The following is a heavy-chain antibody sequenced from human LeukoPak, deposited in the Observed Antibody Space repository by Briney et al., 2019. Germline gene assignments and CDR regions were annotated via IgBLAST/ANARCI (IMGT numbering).Heavy chain of an antibody. CDR2: IIPIFGTA. CDR1: GGTFSSYA. Sequence: SVKVSCTASGGTFSSYAISWVRQAPGQGLEWMGGIIPIFGTANYAQKFQGRVTITADESTSTAYMELSSLRSEDTAVYYCAREDGVDTASYFDYWGQGTLVTVSS. J-gene: IGHJ4*02. V-gene: IGHV1-69*01. CDR3: AREDGVDTASYFDY. D-gene: IGHD5-18*01.